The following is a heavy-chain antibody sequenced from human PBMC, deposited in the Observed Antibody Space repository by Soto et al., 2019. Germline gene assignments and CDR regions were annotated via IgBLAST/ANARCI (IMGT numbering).Heavy chain of an antibody. V-gene: IGHV3-30*03. Sequence: PGGSLRLSCAASGFTFSSYGMHWVRQAPGKGLEWVAVISYDGSNKYYADSVKGRFTISRDNSKNTLYLQMNSLRAEDTAVYYCASRSEGWLNNWFDPWGQGTLVTVSS. J-gene: IGHJ5*02. CDR2: ISYDGSNK. CDR3: ASRSEGWLNNWFDP. D-gene: IGHD6-19*01. CDR1: GFTFSSYG.